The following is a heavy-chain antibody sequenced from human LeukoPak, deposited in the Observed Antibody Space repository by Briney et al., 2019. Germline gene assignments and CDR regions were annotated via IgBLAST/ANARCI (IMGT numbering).Heavy chain of an antibody. J-gene: IGHJ4*02. CDR2: INHSGST. D-gene: IGHD2-8*01. CDR3: ARGQLYLGV. Sequence: PSETPSLTCAVYGGSFSGYYWSWIRQPPGKGLEWIGEINHSGSTNYNPSLKSRVTISVDTSKNQFSLKLSSVTAADTAVYYCARGQLYLGVWGQGTLVTVSS. CDR1: GGSFSGYY. V-gene: IGHV4-34*01.